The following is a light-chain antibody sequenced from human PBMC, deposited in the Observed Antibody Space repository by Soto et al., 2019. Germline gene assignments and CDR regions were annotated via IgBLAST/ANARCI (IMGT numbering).Light chain of an antibody. CDR2: GAS. J-gene: IGKJ3*01. CDR1: QSIDTY. V-gene: IGKV1-39*01. CDR3: LQSYSTPPFT. Sequence: DILMTQSPSSLSASVGDRVTITCRASQSIDTYLNWYQQKPGRAPNLLIFGASNLQSGVPSRFSGSGSGTHFTLTISSLQPEDFATYYCLQSYSTPPFTFGPGTKVDIK.